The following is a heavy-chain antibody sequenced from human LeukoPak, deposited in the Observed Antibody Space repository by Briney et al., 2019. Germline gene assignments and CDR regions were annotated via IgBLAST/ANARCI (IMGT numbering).Heavy chain of an antibody. D-gene: IGHD4-17*01. Sequence: GGSLRLSCAASGFTFSDYYMSWIRQAPGKGLEWVSYISSSGSTIYYADSVKGRFTISRDNAKNSLYLQMNGLRAEDTAVYYCARDVDDYGDYVGVDYWGQETLVTVSS. CDR2: ISSSGSTI. CDR1: GFTFSDYY. CDR3: ARDVDDYGDYVGVDY. J-gene: IGHJ4*02. V-gene: IGHV3-11*04.